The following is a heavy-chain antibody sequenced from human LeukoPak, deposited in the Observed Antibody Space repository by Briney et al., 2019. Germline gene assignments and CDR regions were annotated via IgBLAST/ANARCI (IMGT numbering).Heavy chain of an antibody. Sequence: GGSLRLSCAASGFTFSSYAMHWVRQAPGKGLEYVSAISSNGGSTYYANSVKGRFTISRDNSKNTLYLQMGSLRSEDTAVYYCASSGAYYDILTGSINPYNWFDPWGQGTLVTVSS. CDR1: GFTFSSYA. CDR3: ASSGAYYDILTGSINPYNWFDP. D-gene: IGHD3-9*01. CDR2: ISSNGGST. V-gene: IGHV3-64*01. J-gene: IGHJ5*02.